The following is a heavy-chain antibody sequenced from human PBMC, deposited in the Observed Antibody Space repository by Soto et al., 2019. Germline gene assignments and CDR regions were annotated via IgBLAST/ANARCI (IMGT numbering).Heavy chain of an antibody. J-gene: IGHJ5*02. Sequence: SETLSLTCAVSSYSISSGYYWGWLRQPPGKGLEWIGSIHHGGSTYYNPSLNSRVTLSIDMTNNHVSLILNSVTAADTAVYYCARVGPWVPYYYDSSPYTFENWFDPWGQGTLVTVSS. D-gene: IGHD3-22*01. CDR2: IHHGGST. CDR1: SYSISSGYY. V-gene: IGHV4-38-2*01. CDR3: ARVGPWVPYYYDSSPYTFENWFDP.